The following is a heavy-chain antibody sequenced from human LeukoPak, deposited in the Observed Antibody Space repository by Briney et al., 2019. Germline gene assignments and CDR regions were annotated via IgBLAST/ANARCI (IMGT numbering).Heavy chain of an antibody. CDR2: TYYRSKWFS. CDR1: GDSVSSDSAA. Sequence: SQTLSLTCAISGDSVSSDSAAWNWIRQSPSRGLEWLGRTYYRSKWFSDYALSVKSRITINADTSKNQFSLQLNSVTPEDTAVYYCARKGTVTTPFDYWGQGILVTVSS. CDR3: ARKGTVTTPFDY. J-gene: IGHJ4*02. D-gene: IGHD4-11*01. V-gene: IGHV6-1*01.